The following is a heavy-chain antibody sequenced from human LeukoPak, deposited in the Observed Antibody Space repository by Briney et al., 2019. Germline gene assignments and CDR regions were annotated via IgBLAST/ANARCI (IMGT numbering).Heavy chain of an antibody. CDR1: GFTFDDYA. CDR3: ATFGVAHPDY. Sequence: GGSLRLSCAASGFTFDDYAMHWVRHAPGKGLESVSGISWNSGSIGYADSVKGRFTISRDNAKNSLYLQMNSLRAEDTALYYCATFGVAHPDYWGQGTLVTVSS. D-gene: IGHD3-3*01. V-gene: IGHV3-9*01. J-gene: IGHJ4*02. CDR2: ISWNSGSI.